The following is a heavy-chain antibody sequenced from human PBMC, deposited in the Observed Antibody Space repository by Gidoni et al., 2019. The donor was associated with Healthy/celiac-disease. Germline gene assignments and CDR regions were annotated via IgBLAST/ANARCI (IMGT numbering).Heavy chain of an antibody. J-gene: IGHJ2*01. V-gene: IGHV4-59*01. CDR3: ARVTLYYYGSGSYYKGAWYFDL. Sequence: QVQLQESGPGLVKPSETLSLTRTVSGGSISSYYWSWIRQPPGKGLEWIGYIYYSGSTNYNPSLKSRVTISVDTSKNQFSLKLSSVTAADTAVYYCARVTLYYYGSGSYYKGAWYFDLWGRGTLVTVSS. D-gene: IGHD3-10*01. CDR1: GGSISSYY. CDR2: IYYSGST.